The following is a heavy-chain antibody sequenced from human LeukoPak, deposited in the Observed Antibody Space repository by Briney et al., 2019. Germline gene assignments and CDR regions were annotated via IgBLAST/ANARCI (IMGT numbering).Heavy chain of an antibody. V-gene: IGHV1-2*02. CDR2: INPNSGGT. CDR3: ARVKAAYAFDI. Sequence: ASVKVSCKASGGTFSSYAISWVRQAPGQGLEWMGWINPNSGGTNYAQKFQGRVTMTRDTSISTAYMELSRLRSDDTAVYYCARVKAAYAFDIWGQGTMVTVSS. D-gene: IGHD2-15*01. J-gene: IGHJ3*02. CDR1: GGTFSSYA.